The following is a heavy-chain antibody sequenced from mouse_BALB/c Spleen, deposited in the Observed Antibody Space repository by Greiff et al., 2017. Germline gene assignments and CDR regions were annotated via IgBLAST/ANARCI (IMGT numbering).Heavy chain of an antibody. Sequence: VQLQQPGAELVKPGASVKLSCKASGYTFTSYWMHWVKQRPGQGLEWIGEINPSNGRTNYNEKFKSKATLTVDKSSSTAYMQLSSLTSEDSAVYYCARGGLGDYWGQGTTLTVSS. J-gene: IGHJ2*01. V-gene: IGHV1S81*02. D-gene: IGHD2-4*01. CDR3: ARGGLGDY. CDR2: INPSNGRT. CDR1: GYTFTSYW.